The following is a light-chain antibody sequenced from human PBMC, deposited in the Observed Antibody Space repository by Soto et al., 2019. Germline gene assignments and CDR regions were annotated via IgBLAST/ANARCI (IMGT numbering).Light chain of an antibody. Sequence: EIVLTQSPGTLSVSPGERVTLSCRASQIVSSNYLAWYQQRPGQAPRLLIFGASYRATGIPDRFSGSGSGTDFTLTISRLEPEDFAVYYCQQYSNSPPEFTFGPGTKVDTK. CDR2: GAS. V-gene: IGKV3-20*01. CDR3: QQYSNSPPEFT. CDR1: QIVSSNY. J-gene: IGKJ3*01.